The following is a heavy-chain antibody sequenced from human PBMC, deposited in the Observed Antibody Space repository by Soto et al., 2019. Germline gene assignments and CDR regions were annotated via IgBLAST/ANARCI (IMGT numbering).Heavy chain of an antibody. Sequence: ASVKVSCKASGYTFTSYGISWVRQAPGQGLEWMGWISAYNGNTNYAQKLQGRVTMTTDTSTSTAYMELRSLRSDDTAVYYCARVHCSGGSCYSAYWGQGTLVTSPQ. CDR3: ARVHCSGGSCYSAY. CDR1: GYTFTSYG. CDR2: ISAYNGNT. D-gene: IGHD2-15*01. V-gene: IGHV1-18*01. J-gene: IGHJ4*02.